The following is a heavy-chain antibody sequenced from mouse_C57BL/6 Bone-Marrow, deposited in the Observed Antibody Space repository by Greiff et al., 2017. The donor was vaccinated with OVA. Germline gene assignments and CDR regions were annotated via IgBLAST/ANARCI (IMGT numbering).Heavy chain of an antibody. V-gene: IGHV5-4*01. D-gene: IGHD2-4*01. CDR2: ISDGGSYT. CDR3: SYDYDGAWFAD. CDR1: GFTFSSYA. Sequence: EVHLVESGGGLVKPGGSLKLSCAASGFTFSSYAMSWVRQTPEKRLEWVATISDGGSYTYYPDNVKGRFTISRDNAKNKLYLQMSHLKSEDTAMYYCSYDYDGAWFADWGQGTRVTVSA. J-gene: IGHJ3*01.